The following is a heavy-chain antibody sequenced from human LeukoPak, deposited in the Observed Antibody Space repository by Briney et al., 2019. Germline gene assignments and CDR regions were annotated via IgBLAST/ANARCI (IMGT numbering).Heavy chain of an antibody. J-gene: IGHJ3*02. CDR3: ARWFDAFDI. Sequence: GGSLRLSCAASGFTVSNNYMYWVRQAPGEGLEWVSVIYSGDSTYYADSVKGRFSISRDNSKNTVYLQMNSLRAEDTAVYYCARWFDAFDIWGQGTMVTVCS. CDR2: IYSGDST. V-gene: IGHV3-66*01. D-gene: IGHD3-10*01. CDR1: GFTVSNNY.